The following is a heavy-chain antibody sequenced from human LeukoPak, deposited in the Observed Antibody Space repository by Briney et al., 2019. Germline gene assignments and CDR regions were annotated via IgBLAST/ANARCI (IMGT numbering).Heavy chain of an antibody. CDR2: IYYSGST. CDR3: AREVHMKCDILTGYSPFGFDY. CDR1: GGSISSGDYY. J-gene: IGHJ4*02. Sequence: PSETLSLTCTVSGGSISSGDYYWSWIRQPPGKGLEWIGYIYYSGSTYYNPSLKSRVTILVDTSKNQFSLKLSSVTAADTAVYYCAREVHMKCDILTGYSPFGFDYWGQGTLVTVSS. V-gene: IGHV4-30-4*01. D-gene: IGHD3-9*01.